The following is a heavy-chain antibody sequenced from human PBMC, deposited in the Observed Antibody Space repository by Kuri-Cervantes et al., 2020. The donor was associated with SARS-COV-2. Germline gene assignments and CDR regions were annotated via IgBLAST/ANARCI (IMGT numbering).Heavy chain of an antibody. V-gene: IGHV3-23*01. CDR1: GFTFSSYA. CDR2: ISGSGGST. J-gene: IGHJ1*01. CDR3: AKVIRSGSYYTEYFQH. Sequence: GESLKISCAASGFTFSSYAMSWVRQAPGKGLEWVSAISGSGGSTYYADSVKGRFTISRDNSKNTLYLQMNSLRAEDTAVYYCAKVIRSGSYYTEYFQHWGQGTLVTVSS. D-gene: IGHD1-26*01.